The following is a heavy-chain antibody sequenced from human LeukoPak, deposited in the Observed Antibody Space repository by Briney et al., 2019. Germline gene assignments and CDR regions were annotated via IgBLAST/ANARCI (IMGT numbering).Heavy chain of an antibody. J-gene: IGHJ4*02. V-gene: IGHV3-49*03. CDR1: GFTFGDYA. D-gene: IGHD6-13*01. Sequence: PGGSLRLSCTASGFTFGDYAMSWFRQAPGKGLEWVGFIKSKAYGGTTEYAASVKGRFTISRDDSKNIAYLQMNSLKTEDTAVYYCTRVDYDSSSWYGSFDYWGQGTLVTVSS. CDR3: TRVDYDSSSWYGSFDY. CDR2: IKSKAYGGTT.